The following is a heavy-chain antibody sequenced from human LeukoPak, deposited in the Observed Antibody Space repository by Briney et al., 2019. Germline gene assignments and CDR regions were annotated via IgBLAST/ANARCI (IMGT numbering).Heavy chain of an antibody. CDR3: ARATDSRVRGVNYFDY. V-gene: IGHV3-48*01. J-gene: IGHJ4*02. Sequence: GGSLRLSCAASGFTFSSYSMNWVRQAPGKGLEWVSYISSSSSTIYYADSVKGRFTISRDNAKNSLYLQMNSLRAEDTAVYYCARATDSRVRGVNYFDYWGQGTLVTVSS. D-gene: IGHD3-10*01. CDR1: GFTFSSYS. CDR2: ISSSSSTI.